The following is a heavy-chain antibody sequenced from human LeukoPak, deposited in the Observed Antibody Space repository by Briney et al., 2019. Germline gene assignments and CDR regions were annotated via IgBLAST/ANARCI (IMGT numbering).Heavy chain of an antibody. CDR1: GFTFSDYY. Sequence: PGGSLRLSCAASGFTFSDYYMSWIRQAPGEGLEWVSYISSSGSTIYYADSVKGRFTISRDNAKNSLYLQMNSLRAEDTAVYYCARDLYYYDSSGYSNRYFQHWGQGTLVTVSS. CDR3: ARDLYYYDSSGYSNRYFQH. CDR2: ISSSGSTI. D-gene: IGHD3-22*01. J-gene: IGHJ1*01. V-gene: IGHV3-11*04.